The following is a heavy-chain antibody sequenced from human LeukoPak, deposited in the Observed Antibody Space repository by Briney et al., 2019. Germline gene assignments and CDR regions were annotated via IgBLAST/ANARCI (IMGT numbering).Heavy chain of an antibody. J-gene: IGHJ4*02. CDR1: GFSVSNNY. Sequence: AGGSLRLSCAASGFSVSNNYMSWVRQAPGEGLEWVSALYSGGTTYYADSVKGRFTISRDNSKNTVYLQMNSLRAEDTAVYYCARASTTTTIFDSWGQGALVTVSS. V-gene: IGHV3-53*01. CDR3: ARASTTTTIFDS. D-gene: IGHD5/OR15-5a*01. CDR2: LYSGGTT.